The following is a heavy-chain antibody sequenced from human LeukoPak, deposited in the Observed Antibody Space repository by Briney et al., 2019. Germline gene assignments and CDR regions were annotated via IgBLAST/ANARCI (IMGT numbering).Heavy chain of an antibody. Sequence: SETLSLTCTVSGGSTSSYYWSWFRQPAGKGLEWIGRIYTSGSTNYNPSLKSRVTMSVDTSKNQFSLKLSSVTAADTAVYYCARAAPYCSSTSCYPYYYYGMHVWDQGTTVTVSS. CDR3: ARAAPYCSSTSCYPYYYYGMHV. CDR1: GGSTSSYY. V-gene: IGHV4-4*07. D-gene: IGHD2-2*01. J-gene: IGHJ6*02. CDR2: IYTSGST.